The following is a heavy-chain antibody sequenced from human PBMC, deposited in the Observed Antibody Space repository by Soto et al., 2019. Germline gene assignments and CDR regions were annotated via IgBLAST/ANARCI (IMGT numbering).Heavy chain of an antibody. CDR3: ARGSRIAAAGTTIYDY. V-gene: IGHV4-61*01. Sequence: QVQLQESGPGLVKPSETLSLTCTVSGGSVSSGSYYWSWIRQPPGKGLEWIGDIYYSGSTNYNPSLKSRVTISVDTSKNQFSLKLSSVTAADTAVYYCARGSRIAAAGTTIYDYWGQGTLVTVSS. J-gene: IGHJ4*02. D-gene: IGHD6-13*01. CDR2: IYYSGST. CDR1: GGSVSSGSYY.